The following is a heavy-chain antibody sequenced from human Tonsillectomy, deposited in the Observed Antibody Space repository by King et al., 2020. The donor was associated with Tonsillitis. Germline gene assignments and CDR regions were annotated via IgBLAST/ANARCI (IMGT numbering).Heavy chain of an antibody. J-gene: IGHJ4*02. Sequence: VQLQESGPGLVKPSETLSLTCVVSGYSISSGYYWGWIRQPPGKGLEWIGSIYHSGSTYYNPSLKSRVTISVDTSKNQFSLKVSSVTAADTAVYYCASTEREYSYAIDYWGQGTLVTVSS. CDR1: GYSISSGYY. CDR3: ASTEREYSYAIDY. CDR2: IYHSGST. D-gene: IGHD5-18*01. V-gene: IGHV4-38-2*01.